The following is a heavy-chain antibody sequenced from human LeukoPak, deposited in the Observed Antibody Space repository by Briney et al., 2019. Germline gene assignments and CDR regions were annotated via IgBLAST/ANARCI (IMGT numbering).Heavy chain of an antibody. CDR2: IYTRGST. J-gene: IGHJ3*02. CDR1: GGPINIYY. CDR3: ARGRYCSADICSGGDAFDI. D-gene: IGHD2-15*01. Sequence: SETLSLTCTVSGGPINIYYWSWLRQPAGKGLEWLGRIYTRGSTNYNPSLKSRVTMSVDTSKNQFSLKLSSVTAADTAVYYCARGRYCSADICSGGDAFDIWGQGTMVSVSS. V-gene: IGHV4-4*07.